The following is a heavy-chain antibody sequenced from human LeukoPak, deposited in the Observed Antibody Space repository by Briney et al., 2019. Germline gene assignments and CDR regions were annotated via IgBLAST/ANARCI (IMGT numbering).Heavy chain of an antibody. J-gene: IGHJ4*02. Sequence: ASVKVSCKASGYTFTSYGISWVRQAPGQGLEWMGWISAYNGNTNYAQKLQGRVTMTTDTSTSTAYMELRSLRSDDTAVYYCARNELYCSRGSCYSDYWGQGTLVTVSS. D-gene: IGHD2-15*01. CDR1: GYTFTSYG. CDR3: ARNELYCSRGSCYSDY. CDR2: ISAYNGNT. V-gene: IGHV1-18*01.